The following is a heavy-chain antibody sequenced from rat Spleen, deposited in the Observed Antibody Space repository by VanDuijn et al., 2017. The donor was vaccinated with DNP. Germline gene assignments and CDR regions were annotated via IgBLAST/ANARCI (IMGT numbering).Heavy chain of an antibody. CDR3: ARHMDTGPYYAMDV. V-gene: IGHV5-31*01. Sequence: EVQLVESGGDLVQPGRSLKLSCVASRFTFNSYWMAWIRQVPGKGLEWVASVTSSGGSTYYPDSVKGRFIISRDNAKNILYLQIDSLRSEETATYYCARHMDTGPYYAMDVWGPGTSVTVSS. D-gene: IGHD4-1*01. CDR1: RFTFNSYW. J-gene: IGHJ4*01. CDR2: VTSSGGST.